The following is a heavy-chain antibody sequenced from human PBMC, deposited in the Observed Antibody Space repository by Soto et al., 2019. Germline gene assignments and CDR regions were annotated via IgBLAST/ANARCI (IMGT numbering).Heavy chain of an antibody. CDR3: AREVHGTKVSNWFDP. J-gene: IGHJ5*02. Sequence: QLLLVQSGAEVKKPGSSVKVSCKASGGTFSGHSISWVRQAPGHGLEWMGGIIPKFDAASYAQKLQGRVTITADESTNTVYLELSSLTSDDTAMYYCAREVHGTKVSNWFDPWGQGTLVTVSS. CDR2: IIPKFDAA. D-gene: IGHD4-17*01. CDR1: GGTFSGHS. V-gene: IGHV1-69*01.